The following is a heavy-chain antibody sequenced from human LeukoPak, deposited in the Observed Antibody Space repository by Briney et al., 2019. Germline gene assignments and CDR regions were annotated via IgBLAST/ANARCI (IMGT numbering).Heavy chain of an antibody. CDR1: GRSISSSSYY. CDR3: AREGVPAATD. CDR2: IYYSGST. J-gene: IGHJ4*02. V-gene: IGHV4-39*02. Sequence: SETLSLTCTVSGRSISSSSYYWGWIRQPPGEGLEWIGSIYYSGSTYYNPSLKSRVTISVDTSKNQFSLKLSSVTAADTAVYYCAREGVPAATDWGQGTLVTVSS. D-gene: IGHD2-2*01.